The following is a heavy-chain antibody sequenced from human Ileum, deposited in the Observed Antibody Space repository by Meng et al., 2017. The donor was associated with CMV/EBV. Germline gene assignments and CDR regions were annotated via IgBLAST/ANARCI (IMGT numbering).Heavy chain of an antibody. CDR1: GASLSDYS. CDR2: INHSGST. D-gene: IGHD3-22*01. J-gene: IGHJ4*02. Sequence: YGASLSDYSWNWIRQPPGKGLEWIGEINHSGSTNYKPSLKSRVTISLDTSKNQFSLKLRSVTAADTAFYYCARATRNYDSSGYVYWGQGTLVTVSS. V-gene: IGHV4-34*01. CDR3: ARATRNYDSSGYVY.